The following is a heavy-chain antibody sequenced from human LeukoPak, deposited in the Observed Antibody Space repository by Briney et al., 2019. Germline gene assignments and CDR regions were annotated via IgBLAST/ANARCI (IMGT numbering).Heavy chain of an antibody. J-gene: IGHJ4*02. D-gene: IGHD6-19*01. Sequence: SETLCPTCTVSGGSIGSSSYYWGWIRQPPGKGLEWIAAIYYSRSTYYNPSLNSRVTISVDTSKNDFSLKLSSVTAADTAVYYCARGLYSSAWYHFDFWGQGTLVTVSS. CDR2: IYYSRST. V-gene: IGHV4-39*01. CDR1: GGSIGSSSYY. CDR3: ARGLYSSAWYHFDF.